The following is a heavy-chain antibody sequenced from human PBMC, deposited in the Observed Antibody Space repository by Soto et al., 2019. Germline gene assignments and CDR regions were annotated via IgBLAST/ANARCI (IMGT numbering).Heavy chain of an antibody. CDR1: RGIVNTNV. CDR2: IIPFNGLA. V-gene: IGHV1-69*02. Sequence: VQSGAEMKKSGSSVKVSCTASRGIVNTNVINWVRQAHGYGLERMGRIIPFNGLAQYAQKFQGRIIITADRSKSTADMEVSSLTAEDTGIYYCAIVNSWRDAFCFWDQGT. D-gene: IGHD1-7*01. CDR3: AIVNSWRDAFCF. J-gene: IGHJ3*01.